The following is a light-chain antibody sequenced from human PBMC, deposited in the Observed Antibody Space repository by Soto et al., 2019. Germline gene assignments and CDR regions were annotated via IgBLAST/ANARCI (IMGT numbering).Light chain of an antibody. CDR2: DAS. Sequence: DIQMTQSPSTLSASVGDRVTITCRASQSISTWLAWYQQKPGNAPKLLIFDASNLESGVPSRFSGSGSGTEFTPTIDSLQPDDFAPYYCQKYNGDSRPFGQGPGWISN. CDR1: QSISTW. J-gene: IGKJ1*01. V-gene: IGKV1-5*01. CDR3: QKYNGDSRP.